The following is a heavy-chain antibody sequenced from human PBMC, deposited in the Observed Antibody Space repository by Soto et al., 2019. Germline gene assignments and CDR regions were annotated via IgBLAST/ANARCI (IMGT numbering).Heavy chain of an antibody. Sequence: SVKVSCKASGGTFSSDAFSWVRQAPGQGLEWMGGIIPTSGTANYAQKFQGRATITADESTSTAYMELSSLTSEDTAVYFCARGQGYCSGGICYYYYYGMDVCGQGPTVTVS. CDR1: GGTFSSDA. CDR2: IIPTSGTA. J-gene: IGHJ6*02. V-gene: IGHV1-69*13. CDR3: ARGQGYCSGGICYYYYYGMDV. D-gene: IGHD2-15*01.